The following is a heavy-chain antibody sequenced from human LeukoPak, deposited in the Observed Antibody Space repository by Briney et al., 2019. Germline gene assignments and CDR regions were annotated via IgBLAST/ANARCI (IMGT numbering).Heavy chain of an antibody. J-gene: IGHJ3*02. CDR1: GFTFSSYA. Sequence: PGGSLRLSCAASGFTFSSYAMHWVRQAPGKGLEYVSAISSNGGSTYYANSVKGRFTISRDNSKNTLYLQMGSLRAEDMAVYYCARGGIVVVTADAFDIWGQGTMVTVSS. CDR3: ARGGIVVVTADAFDI. V-gene: IGHV3-64*01. D-gene: IGHD2-21*02. CDR2: ISSNGGST.